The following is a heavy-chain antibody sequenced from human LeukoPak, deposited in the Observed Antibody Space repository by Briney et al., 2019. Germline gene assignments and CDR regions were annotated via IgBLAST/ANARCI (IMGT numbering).Heavy chain of an antibody. J-gene: IGHJ4*02. CDR1: GGTFSSYA. D-gene: IGHD6-13*01. CDR2: IIPISGTA. Sequence: SVKVSCKASGGTFSSYAISWVRQAPGQGLEWMGGIIPISGTANYAQKFQGRVTITADESTSTAYMELSSLRSEDTAVYYCAREYSSSWYGAGYFDYWGQGTLVTVSS. V-gene: IGHV1-69*13. CDR3: AREYSSSWYGAGYFDY.